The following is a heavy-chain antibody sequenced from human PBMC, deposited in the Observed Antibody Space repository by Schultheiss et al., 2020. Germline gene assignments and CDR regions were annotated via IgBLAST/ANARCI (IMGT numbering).Heavy chain of an antibody. Sequence: SETLSLTCAVYGGSFSGYYWSWIRQPPGKGLEWIGYIYYSGNTNYNPSLKSRVTISVDTSKNQFSLKLSSVTAADTAVYYCAREAGGGDYYDSNWGQGTLVTVSS. CDR1: GGSFSGYY. CDR2: IYYSGNT. J-gene: IGHJ1*01. V-gene: IGHV4-59*01. D-gene: IGHD3-22*01. CDR3: AREAGGGDYYDSN.